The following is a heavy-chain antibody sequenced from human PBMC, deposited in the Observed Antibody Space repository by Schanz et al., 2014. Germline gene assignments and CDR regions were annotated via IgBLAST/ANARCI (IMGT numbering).Heavy chain of an antibody. D-gene: IGHD3-10*01. CDR2: INPSGGST. CDR3: ATNSPFRMVRGSNAFDA. J-gene: IGHJ3*01. Sequence: QVQLVQSGAEVKKPGASVKVSCKASGYTFTSYYMHWVRQAPGQGLEWMGIINPSGGSTSYAQKFQGRVTMTRDTSTSTAYMELRSLISDDTAVYYCATNSPFRMVRGSNAFDAWGQGTMVTVSS. CDR1: GYTFTSYY. V-gene: IGHV1-46*03.